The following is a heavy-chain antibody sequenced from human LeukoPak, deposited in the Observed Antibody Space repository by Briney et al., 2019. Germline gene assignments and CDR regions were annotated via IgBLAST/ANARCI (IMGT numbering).Heavy chain of an antibody. CDR1: GFTFSSYW. J-gene: IGHJ4*02. Sequence: GSLRLSCAASGFTFSSYWMSWVRQPPGKGLEWIGEIYHSGSTNYNPSLKSRVTISVDKSKNQFSLKLSSVTAADTAVYYCARKTRHDWRINWGQGTLVTVSS. CDR3: ARKTRHDWRIN. V-gene: IGHV4-4*02. D-gene: IGHD3-10*01. CDR2: IYHSGST.